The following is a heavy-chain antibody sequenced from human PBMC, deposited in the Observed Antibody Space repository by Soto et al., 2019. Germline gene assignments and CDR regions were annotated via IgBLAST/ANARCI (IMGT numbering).Heavy chain of an antibody. CDR1: GYTFTSYG. Sequence: QVQLVQSGGEVKKPGASVKVSCKASGYTFTSYGISWVRQAPGQGLEGMGRISAYNGNTNHAPKLQGRVTMTTDTYTRAAYLEPRSLGSDHTAGDYCGGVVGALGDRVDPWGQGTLVTVSS. V-gene: IGHV1-18*01. CDR2: ISAYNGNT. D-gene: IGHD3-16*01. CDR3: GGVVGALGDRVDP. J-gene: IGHJ5*02.